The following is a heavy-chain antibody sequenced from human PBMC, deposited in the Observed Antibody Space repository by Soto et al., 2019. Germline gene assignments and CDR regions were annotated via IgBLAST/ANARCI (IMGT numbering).Heavy chain of an antibody. V-gene: IGHV1-69*01. CDR3: ARDSLGGSGSYYNWFDP. CDR1: GGTFSSYA. Sequence: QVQLVQSGAEVKKPGSSVKVSCKASGGTFSSYAISWVRQAPGQGLESMGGIIPIFGTANYAQKFQGRVTITADESTSTAYMELSSLRSEDTAVYYCARDSLGGSGSYYNWFDPWGQGTLVTVSS. J-gene: IGHJ5*02. CDR2: IIPIFGTA. D-gene: IGHD3-10*01.